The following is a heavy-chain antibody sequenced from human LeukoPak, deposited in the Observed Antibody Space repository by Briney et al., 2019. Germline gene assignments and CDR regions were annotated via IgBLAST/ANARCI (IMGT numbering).Heavy chain of an antibody. CDR3: ARSVAGRITMVRGVIITPDYFDY. J-gene: IGHJ4*02. CDR1: GGSLSSYY. CDR2: IYYSGTT. D-gene: IGHD3-10*01. Sequence: SETLSLTCTVSGGSLSSYYWTWIRQPPGKGLEWIGYIYYSGTTNYNPSLKSRVTISVDTSKNQFSLKLSSVTAADTAVYYCARSVAGRITMVRGVIITPDYFDYWGQGTLVTVSS. V-gene: IGHV4-59*08.